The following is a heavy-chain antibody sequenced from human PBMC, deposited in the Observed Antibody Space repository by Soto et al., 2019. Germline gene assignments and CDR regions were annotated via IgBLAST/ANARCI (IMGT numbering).Heavy chain of an antibody. CDR2: IIPIFGTA. CDR1: GGTFSSYA. V-gene: IGHV1-69*12. CDR3: ARDSNDFWTSLNYGMDV. D-gene: IGHD3-3*01. Sequence: QVQLVQSGAEVKKPGSSVKVSCKASGGTFSSYAISWVRQAPGQGLEWMGGIIPIFGTANYAQKFQGRVTITADESTSTADMELSSLRSEDTAVYYCARDSNDFWTSLNYGMDVWGQGTTVTVSS. J-gene: IGHJ6*02.